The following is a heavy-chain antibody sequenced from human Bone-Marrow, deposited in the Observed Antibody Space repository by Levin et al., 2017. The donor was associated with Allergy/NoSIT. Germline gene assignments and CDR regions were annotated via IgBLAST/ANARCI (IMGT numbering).Heavy chain of an antibody. CDR1: GFSFSSYE. CDR2: ISSRNTTI. V-gene: IGHV3-48*03. Sequence: GGSLRLSCAASGFSFSSYEMNWVRQAPGKGLEWVSYISSRNTTIYYADSVKGRFTISRDNAENSLYLQMNSLRAEDTAIYYCARVIGSSWYPYYFYGMDVWGQGTAVTVSS. CDR3: ARVIGSSWYPYYFYGMDV. J-gene: IGHJ6*02. D-gene: IGHD6-13*01.